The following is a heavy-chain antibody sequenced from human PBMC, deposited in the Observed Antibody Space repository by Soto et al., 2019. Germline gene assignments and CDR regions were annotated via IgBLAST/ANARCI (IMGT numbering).Heavy chain of an antibody. Sequence: QVQLVQSGAEVKKPGASVKVSCKASGYTFTSYDINWVRQATGQGLEWMGWMNPNSGNTGYAQKFQGRVTMTRNTSXXTADMELSSLRSEDTAVYYCARGYEGHYDFWRFDPWGQGTLVTVSS. CDR3: ARGYEGHYDFWRFDP. CDR2: MNPNSGNT. V-gene: IGHV1-8*01. D-gene: IGHD3-3*01. J-gene: IGHJ5*02. CDR1: GYTFTSYD.